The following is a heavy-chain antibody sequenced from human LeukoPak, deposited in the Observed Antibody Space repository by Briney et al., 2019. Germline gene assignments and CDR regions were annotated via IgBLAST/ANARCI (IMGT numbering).Heavy chain of an antibody. CDR3: ARGQSDYDFWSGYYSYYYYGMDV. D-gene: IGHD3-3*01. Sequence: ASVKVSCKASGYTFTIYDINWVRQATGQGLEWMGWMNPNSGNTGYAQKFQGRVTMTRNTSISTAYMELSSLRSEDTAVYYCARGQSDYDFWSGYYSYYYYGMDVWGQGTTVTVSS. CDR1: GYTFTIYD. CDR2: MNPNSGNT. J-gene: IGHJ6*02. V-gene: IGHV1-8*01.